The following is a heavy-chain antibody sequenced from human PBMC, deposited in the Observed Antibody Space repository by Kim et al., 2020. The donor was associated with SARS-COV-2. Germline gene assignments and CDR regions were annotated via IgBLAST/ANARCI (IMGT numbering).Heavy chain of an antibody. V-gene: IGHV3-9*01. Sequence: GGSLRLSCAASGFTFDDYAMHWVRQAPGKGLEWVSGISWNSGSIGYADSVKGRFTISRDNAKNSLYLQMNSLRAEDTALYYCAKDTRKSSPDAFDIWGQGTMVTVSS. J-gene: IGHJ3*02. CDR3: AKDTRKSSPDAFDI. CDR2: ISWNSGSI. CDR1: GFTFDDYA.